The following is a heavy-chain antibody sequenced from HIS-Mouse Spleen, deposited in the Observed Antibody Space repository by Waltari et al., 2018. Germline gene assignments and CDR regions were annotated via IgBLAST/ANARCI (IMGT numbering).Heavy chain of an antibody. J-gene: IGHJ4*02. CDR2: LNPDGGGT. Sequence: QVQLVQSGAEVKKPGASVKVSCKASGYTFTGYYMHWVGQAPGQGLEWMGGLNPDGGGTNYAKEFQGRVTMASDTSISPAYMELSRLRSDDTAVYYCARAIDYYFDYWGQGTLVTVSS. V-gene: IGHV1-2*02. CDR3: ARAIDYYFDY. CDR1: GYTFTGYY.